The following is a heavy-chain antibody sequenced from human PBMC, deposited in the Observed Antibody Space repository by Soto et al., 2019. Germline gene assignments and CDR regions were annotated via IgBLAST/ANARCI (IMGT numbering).Heavy chain of an antibody. CDR1: GGSISSSSYY. Sequence: NPSETLSLTCTVSGGSISSSSYYWGWIRQPPGKGLEWIGSIYYSGSTYYNPSLKSRVTISVDTSKNQFSLKLSSVTAADTAVYYCARHPISGWYDYYGMDVWGQGTTVTVSS. CDR2: IYYSGST. V-gene: IGHV4-39*01. CDR3: ARHPISGWYDYYGMDV. J-gene: IGHJ6*02. D-gene: IGHD6-19*01.